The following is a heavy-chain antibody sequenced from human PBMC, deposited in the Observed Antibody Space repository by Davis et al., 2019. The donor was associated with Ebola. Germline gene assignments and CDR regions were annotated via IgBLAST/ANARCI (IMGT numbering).Heavy chain of an antibody. CDR3: ARVVGHWFDP. D-gene: IGHD2-15*01. J-gene: IGHJ5*02. CDR1: GYTFSSYG. Sequence: AASVKVSCKTSGYTFSSYGISWVRQAPGQGLEWMGWISAYNGNTNYAQKLQGRVTMTTDTSTSTAYMELRSLRSDDTAVYYCARVVGHWFDPWGQGTLVTVSS. V-gene: IGHV1-18*01. CDR2: ISAYNGNT.